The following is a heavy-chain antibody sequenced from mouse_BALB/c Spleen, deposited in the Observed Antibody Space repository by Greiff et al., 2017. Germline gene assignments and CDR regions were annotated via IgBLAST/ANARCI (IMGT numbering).Heavy chain of an antibody. D-gene: IGHD1-1*01. J-gene: IGHJ4*01. V-gene: IGHV2-9*02. CDR1: GFSLTSYG. CDR2: IWAGGST. CDR3: ASNYGSSSYYAMDY. Sequence: VMLVESGPGLVAPSQSLSITCTVSGFSLTSYGVHWVRQPPGKGLEWLGVIWAGGSTNYNSALMSRLSISKDNSKSQVFLKMNSLQTDDTAMYYCASNYGSSSYYAMDYWGQGTSVTVSS.